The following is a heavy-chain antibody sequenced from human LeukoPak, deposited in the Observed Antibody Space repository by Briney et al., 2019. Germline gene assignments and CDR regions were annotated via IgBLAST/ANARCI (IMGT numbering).Heavy chain of an antibody. J-gene: IGHJ6*02. D-gene: IGHD2-2*01. Sequence: GRSLRLSCAASGFTFSSHSMYWVRQAPGKGLEWVAVISCGGSNKYYADSVKGRFTISRDNSKNTLYLQMNSLRAEDTAVYYCARGSADIVVVPAAVAHYYYGLDVWGQGTTVTVSS. CDR1: GFTFSSHS. CDR2: ISCGGSNK. V-gene: IGHV3-30-3*01. CDR3: ARGSADIVVVPAAVAHYYYGLDV.